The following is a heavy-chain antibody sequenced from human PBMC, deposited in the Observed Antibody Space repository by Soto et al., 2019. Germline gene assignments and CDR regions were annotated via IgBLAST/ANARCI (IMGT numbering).Heavy chain of an antibody. V-gene: IGHV1-69*02. CDR3: ATSYGSGSQAFDY. CDR2: TNPILSMS. CDR1: GDTFNFYT. J-gene: IGHJ4*02. Sequence: QVHLVQSGAELKKPGSSVSVSCKASGDTFNFYTINWVRQAPGLGLEWMGRTNPILSMSNSALKFQGRLSISADKSTSTAYMDLRSLRSDDTAVYYCATSYGSGSQAFDYWGQGALVTVSS. D-gene: IGHD3-10*01.